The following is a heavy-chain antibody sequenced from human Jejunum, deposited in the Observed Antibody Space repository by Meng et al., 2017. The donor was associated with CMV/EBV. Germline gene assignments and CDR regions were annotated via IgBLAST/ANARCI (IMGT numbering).Heavy chain of an antibody. CDR1: GFSLTTDGVG. V-gene: IGHV2-5*02. J-gene: IGHJ5*02. Sequence: KQFLPPLVKPTQTPTRACSFPGFSLTTDGVGVGWTRRPPGKALEWLALIYWDDDKHYNPSLETRLAIMKDTSKNQVVLIMTDMDPVDTATYYCAYRRGGGSGWNWFGPWGQGTLVTVSS. CDR3: AYRRGGGSGWNWFGP. D-gene: IGHD6-19*01. CDR2: IYWDDDK.